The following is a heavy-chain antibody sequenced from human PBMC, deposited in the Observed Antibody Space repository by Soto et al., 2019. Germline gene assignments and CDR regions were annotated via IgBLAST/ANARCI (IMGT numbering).Heavy chain of an antibody. D-gene: IGHD1-26*01. V-gene: IGHV1-2*06. CDR2: INPRSGDT. Sequence: QVQLVQSGAEVKKPGASVKVSCKASGYTFIGYYIHWVRLAPGQGLEWMGRINPRSGDTTYAQKFQGRLTMNRDTSISTAYMELSSLRSDDTAVYYCGRDGVGATPLGWFDPWGQGSLVTVSS. J-gene: IGHJ5*02. CDR3: GRDGVGATPLGWFDP. CDR1: GYTFIGYY.